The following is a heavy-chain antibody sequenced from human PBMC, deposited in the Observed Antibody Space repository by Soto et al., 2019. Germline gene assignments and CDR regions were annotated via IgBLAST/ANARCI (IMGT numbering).Heavy chain of an antibody. J-gene: IGHJ6*02. CDR1: GLTFRNYA. Sequence: PGGSLRLSCAASGLTFRNYAMSWVRQAPGKGLEWVSAISDSGDNTYYADSIKGRFTISRDNSKNTLYLHMNSLRADDTAVYYCGPGNSAVYSMDVWGQGTTVTVSS. CDR2: ISDSGDNT. V-gene: IGHV3-23*01. D-gene: IGHD1-7*01. CDR3: GPGNSAVYSMDV.